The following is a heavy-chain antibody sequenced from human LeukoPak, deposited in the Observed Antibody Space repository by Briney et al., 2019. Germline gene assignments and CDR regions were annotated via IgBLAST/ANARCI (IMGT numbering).Heavy chain of an antibody. D-gene: IGHD1-26*01. V-gene: IGHV3-7*01. Sequence: PEGSLRLSCAASGFTFSSYAMSWVRQAPGKGLEWVANIKQDGSEKHYVDSVKGRFTISRDNAKNSLYLQMNSLRAEDTSVYYCATESSGALDYWGQGTLVTVSS. CDR3: ATESSGALDY. J-gene: IGHJ4*02. CDR2: IKQDGSEK. CDR1: GFTFSSYA.